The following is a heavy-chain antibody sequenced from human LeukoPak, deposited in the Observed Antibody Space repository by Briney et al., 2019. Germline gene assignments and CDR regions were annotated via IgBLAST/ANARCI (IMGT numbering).Heavy chain of an antibody. D-gene: IGHD2-15*01. CDR2: ISGSGGST. J-gene: IGHJ6*02. CDR3: AKSGCSGGSCYPGYYYYGMDV. V-gene: IGHV3-23*01. CDR1: GYTFTGYY. Sequence: GASVKVSCKASGYTFTGYYMHWVRQAPGQGLEWVSAISGSGGSTYYADSVKGRFTISRDNSKNTLYLQMNSLRAEDTAVYYCAKSGCSGGSCYPGYYYYGMDVWGQGTTVTVSS.